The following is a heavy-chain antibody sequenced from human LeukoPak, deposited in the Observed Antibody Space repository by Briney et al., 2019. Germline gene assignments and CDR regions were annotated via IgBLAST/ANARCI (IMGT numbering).Heavy chain of an antibody. CDR2: IIPIFGTA. CDR1: GGTFSSYA. V-gene: IGHV1-69*13. J-gene: IGHJ3*02. Sequence: GASVKVSCKASGGTFSSYAISWVRQAPGQGLEWMGGIIPIFGTANYAQKFQGRVTITADESTSTAYMELSSLRSEDTAVYYCARVLEQWLDYDAFDIWGQGTMVTVSS. D-gene: IGHD6-19*01. CDR3: ARVLEQWLDYDAFDI.